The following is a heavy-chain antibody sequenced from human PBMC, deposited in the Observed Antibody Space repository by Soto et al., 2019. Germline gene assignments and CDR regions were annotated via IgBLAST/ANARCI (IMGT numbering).Heavy chain of an antibody. J-gene: IGHJ4*02. D-gene: IGHD1-20*01. Sequence: GESLKISCKGSGYSFTSYWISWVRQMPGKGLEWMGRIDPSDSYTNYSPSFQGHVTISADKSVSTAYLQWSSLKASDTAMYYCARGDNWNDNFDYWGQGTLVTVSS. CDR2: IDPSDSYT. V-gene: IGHV5-10-1*01. CDR3: ARGDNWNDNFDY. CDR1: GYSFTSYW.